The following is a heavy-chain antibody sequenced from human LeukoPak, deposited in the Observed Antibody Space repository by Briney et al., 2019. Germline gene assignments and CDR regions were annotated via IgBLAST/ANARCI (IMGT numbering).Heavy chain of an antibody. D-gene: IGHD3-10*01. CDR1: GYTFTVYD. CDR2: INPNSGGT. J-gene: IGHJ4*02. Sequence: GASVNVSCKSAGYTFTVYDMRWGRQAPGPGLEWRGRINPNSGGTKYAQKCPGRVTMTRDTSISKDYMELSRLRSDDTAVYYCARAPPYYGSGSYYGDFDYWGQGTLVTVSS. V-gene: IGHV1-2*06. CDR3: ARAPPYYGSGSYYGDFDY.